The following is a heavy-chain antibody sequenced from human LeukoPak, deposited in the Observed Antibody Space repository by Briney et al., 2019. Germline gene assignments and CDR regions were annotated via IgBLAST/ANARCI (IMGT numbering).Heavy chain of an antibody. J-gene: IGHJ4*02. CDR3: ARAIAAAGPLDY. V-gene: IGHV1-46*01. CDR1: GYTFTSYY. CDR2: INPSGGST. D-gene: IGHD6-13*01. Sequence: ASVKVSCKASGYTFTSYYMHWVRQAPGQGLEWMGIINPSGGSTSYAQKFQGRVTMTRDMSTSTVYMELSSLRSEDTAVYYCARAIAAAGPLDYWGQGTLVTVSS.